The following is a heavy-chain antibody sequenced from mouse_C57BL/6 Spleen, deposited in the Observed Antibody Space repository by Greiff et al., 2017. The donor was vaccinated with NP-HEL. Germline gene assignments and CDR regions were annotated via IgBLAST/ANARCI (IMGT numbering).Heavy chain of an antibody. CDR2: IYPGDGDT. J-gene: IGHJ4*01. V-gene: IGHV1-82*01. D-gene: IGHD2-1*01. Sequence: QVQLKESGPELVKPGASVKISCKASGYAFSSSWMNWVKQRPGKGLEWIGRIYPGDGDTNYNGKFKGKATLTADKSSSTAYMQLSSLTSEDSAVYFCARQVLGGNYPHYYAMDYWGQGTSVTVSS. CDR3: ARQVLGGNYPHYYAMDY. CDR1: GYAFSSSW.